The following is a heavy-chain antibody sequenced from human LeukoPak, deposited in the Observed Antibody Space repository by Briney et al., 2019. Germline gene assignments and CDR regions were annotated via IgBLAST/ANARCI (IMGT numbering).Heavy chain of an antibody. CDR2: ISSSGSTI. J-gene: IGHJ6*02. V-gene: IGHV3-11*04. D-gene: IGHD3-10*01. CDR3: ARDKGWFGESYGMDV. CDR1: GGSFSGYY. Sequence: LSLTCAVYGGSFSGYYWSWIRQPPGKGLEWVSYISSSGSTIYYADSVKGRFTISRDNAKNSLYLQMNSLRAEDTAVYYCARDKGWFGESYGMDVWGQGTTVTVSS.